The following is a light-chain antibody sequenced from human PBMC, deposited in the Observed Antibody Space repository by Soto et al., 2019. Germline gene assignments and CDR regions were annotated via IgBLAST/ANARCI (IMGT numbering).Light chain of an antibody. CDR3: SSYTSSSTLYV. V-gene: IGLV2-14*01. Sequence: QSALTQPASVSGSPGQSITISCTGTISDVGGYNYVCWYKQHPGKAPQLMIYEVTNRPSGVSDRFSGSKSGKTASLTISGLQAEDEADYYCSSYTSSSTLYVFGTGTKVTVL. J-gene: IGLJ1*01. CDR2: EVT. CDR1: ISDVGGYNY.